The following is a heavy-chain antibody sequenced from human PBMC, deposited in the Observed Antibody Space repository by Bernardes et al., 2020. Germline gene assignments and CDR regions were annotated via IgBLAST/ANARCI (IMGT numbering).Heavy chain of an antibody. CDR3: TRDVEPGY. CDR2: INPDGTTT. J-gene: IGHJ4*02. V-gene: IGHV3-74*01. CDR1: GYVFSDYW. Sequence: GGSLRLSCAASGYVFSDYWMHWVRQVPGKGLVWVSFINPDGTTTGYADSVKGRFSISRDNAKNILYLQMNSLRVEDAAVYYCTRDVEPGYWGQGTLVTVS.